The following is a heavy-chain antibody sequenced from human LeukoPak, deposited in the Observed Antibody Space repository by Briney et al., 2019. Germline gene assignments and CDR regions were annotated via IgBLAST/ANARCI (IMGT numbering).Heavy chain of an antibody. D-gene: IGHD6-6*01. J-gene: IGHJ6*02. V-gene: IGHV4-59*12. Sequence: SETLSLTCTVSGGSISSYYWSWIRQPPGKGLEWIGYIYYSGSTNYNPSLKSRVTMSVDTSKNQFSLKLSSVTAADTAVYYCASYSSSYNYYYYYGMDVWGQGTTVTVSS. CDR2: IYYSGST. CDR3: ASYSSSYNYYYYYGMDV. CDR1: GGSISSYY.